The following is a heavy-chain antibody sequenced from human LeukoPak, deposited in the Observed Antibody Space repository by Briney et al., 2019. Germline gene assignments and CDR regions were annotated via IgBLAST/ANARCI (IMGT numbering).Heavy chain of an antibody. CDR3: ARDPVAGTLGYFDY. Sequence: SETLSLTCAVYGGSFSGYYWSWIRQPPGKGLEWIGEINHSGSTNYNPSLKSRVTISVDTSKNQFSLKLSSVTAADTAVYYCARDPVAGTLGYFDYWGQGTLVTVSS. CDR2: INHSGST. D-gene: IGHD6-19*01. J-gene: IGHJ4*02. CDR1: GGSFSGYY. V-gene: IGHV4-34*01.